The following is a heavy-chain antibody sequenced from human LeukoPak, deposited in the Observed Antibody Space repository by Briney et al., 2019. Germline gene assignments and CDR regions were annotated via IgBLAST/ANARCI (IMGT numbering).Heavy chain of an antibody. Sequence: GRSLRLSCAASGFSFDDYAMHWVRQAPGKGLEWVSGISWNSGDRDYVGSVKGRFTISRDNAKNSLYLQMNSLRPEDTALYYCAKLVDTATPFDYWGQGTLVTVSS. CDR3: AKLVDTATPFDY. D-gene: IGHD5-18*01. J-gene: IGHJ4*02. V-gene: IGHV3-9*01. CDR1: GFSFDDYA. CDR2: ISWNSGDR.